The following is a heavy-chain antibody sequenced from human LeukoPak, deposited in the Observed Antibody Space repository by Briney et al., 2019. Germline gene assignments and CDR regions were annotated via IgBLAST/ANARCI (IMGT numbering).Heavy chain of an antibody. CDR3: AKLGGHPLHNYYVGV. V-gene: IGHV3-23*01. J-gene: IGHJ6*03. D-gene: IGHD3-16*01. CDR1: GFTFSSYA. Sequence: GGSLRLSCAASGFTFSSYAVSWVRQAPGKGLEWVSGILDSGYSTYYANSVKGRFTISRDNSNNTLYLQMNSLRAEDTAVYYCAKLGGHPLHNYYVGVWGKGTTVAVSS. CDR2: ILDSGYST.